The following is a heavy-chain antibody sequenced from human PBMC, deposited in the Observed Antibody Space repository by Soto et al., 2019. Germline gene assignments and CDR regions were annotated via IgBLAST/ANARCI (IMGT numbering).Heavy chain of an antibody. D-gene: IGHD2-2*01. CDR1: GFTFNTYG. Sequence: GGSLRLSCAASGFTFNTYGMSWVRQAPGKGLEWVSTVRSSGDYTYYSDSLKGRFTISRDNSKNTLYLQMNSLRAEDTAVYYCAKDIGYCISTACRQPLDYWGQGALVTVSS. CDR3: AKDIGYCISTACRQPLDY. CDR2: VRSSGDYT. J-gene: IGHJ4*02. V-gene: IGHV3-23*01.